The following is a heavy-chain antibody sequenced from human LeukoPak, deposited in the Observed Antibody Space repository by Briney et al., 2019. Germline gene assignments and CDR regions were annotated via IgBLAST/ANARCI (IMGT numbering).Heavy chain of an antibody. CDR3: ARGRGSSFFY. V-gene: IGHV3-74*01. J-gene: IGHJ4*02. Sequence: GGSLRLSCAASGFTFSSYWMHWVRHAPGKGLVWVSRINSDGSSTNYADSVKGRFTVSRDNAKNTLFLQMNSLRAEDTAVFYCARGRGSSFFYWGQGTLVTVSS. D-gene: IGHD3-3*02. CDR2: INSDGSST. CDR1: GFTFSSYW.